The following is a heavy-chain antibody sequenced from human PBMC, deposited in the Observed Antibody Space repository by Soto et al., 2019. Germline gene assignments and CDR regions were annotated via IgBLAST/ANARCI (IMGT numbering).Heavy chain of an antibody. CDR2: LSAYDGNT. Sequence: QFQLVQSGAEVKKPWASVKVSCKASRYTFTSYGISWVRQAPGQGLEGMGWLSAYDGNTNYAQKLQGRVTMTTDTSTSTAYMALRSLRSDDTPVYYCARDSDCRGDCYSPPIVYYGMDVWGQGTTVTVSS. D-gene: IGHD2-21*02. V-gene: IGHV1-18*01. J-gene: IGHJ6*01. CDR1: RYTFTSYG. CDR3: ARDSDCRGDCYSPPIVYYGMDV.